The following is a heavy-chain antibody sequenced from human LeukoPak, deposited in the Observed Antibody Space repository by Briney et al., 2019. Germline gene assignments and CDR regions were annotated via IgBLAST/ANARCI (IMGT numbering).Heavy chain of an antibody. Sequence: ASVKVSCKASRYTFTGYYMHWVRQAPGQGLEWMGWINPNSGGTNYAQKFQGRVTMTRDTSISTAYMELSRLRSDDTAVYYCARDSRYYDSSGYLNYWGQGTLVTVSS. CDR2: INPNSGGT. D-gene: IGHD3-22*01. CDR3: ARDSRYYDSSGYLNY. V-gene: IGHV1-2*02. CDR1: RYTFTGYY. J-gene: IGHJ4*02.